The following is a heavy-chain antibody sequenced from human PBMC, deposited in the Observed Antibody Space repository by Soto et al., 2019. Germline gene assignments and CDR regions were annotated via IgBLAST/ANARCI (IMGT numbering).Heavy chain of an antibody. D-gene: IGHD3-16*02. V-gene: IGHV1-69*01. CDR3: ARVGDDYVWGSYRYTPPYNWFDP. J-gene: IGHJ5*02. CDR2: IIPIFGTA. Sequence: QVQLVQSGAEVKKPGSSVKVSCKASGGTFSSYAISWVRQAPGQGLEWMGGIIPIFGTANYAQKFQGRVTITADESTSTAYMELSILRSEDTAVYYCARVGDDYVWGSYRYTPPYNWFDPWGQGTLVTVSS. CDR1: GGTFSSYA.